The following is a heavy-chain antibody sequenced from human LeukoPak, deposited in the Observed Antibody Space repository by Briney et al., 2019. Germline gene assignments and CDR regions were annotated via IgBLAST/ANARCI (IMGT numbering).Heavy chain of an antibody. Sequence: PGGSLRLSCAASGFTFSSYAMHWVRQSLGKGLEWVAVMSYDGFNKYYADSVKGRFTISRDNSKNTLYLQMNSLRAEDTAVYNCAKTKGYSYGYYFDYWGQGTLVTVSS. D-gene: IGHD5-18*01. CDR3: AKTKGYSYGYYFDY. J-gene: IGHJ4*02. CDR2: MSYDGFNK. CDR1: GFTFSSYA. V-gene: IGHV3-30*18.